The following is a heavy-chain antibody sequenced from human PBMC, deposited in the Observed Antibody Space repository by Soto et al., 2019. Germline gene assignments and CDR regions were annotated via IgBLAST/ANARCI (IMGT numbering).Heavy chain of an antibody. CDR3: AIGLAEDGA. CDR2: INAGSGNT. D-gene: IGHD6-13*01. Sequence: QVQLVQSGAEVKKPGASVKVSFTASGYTFTHYAIHWVRHAPGQRLEWMGFINAGSGNTKYSQTFQGRFKFTKYTTARTAYMDLSSLRSEDTAIDNCAIGLAEDGAWGQGTLVTVSS. J-gene: IGHJ5*02. CDR1: GYTFTHYA. V-gene: IGHV1-3*01.